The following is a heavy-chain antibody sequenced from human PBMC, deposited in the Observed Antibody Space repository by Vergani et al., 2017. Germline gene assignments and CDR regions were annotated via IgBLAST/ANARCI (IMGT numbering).Heavy chain of an antibody. CDR2: NKSKTDGGTT. CDR3: PMVVAAALFG. D-gene: IGHD2-15*01. J-gene: IGHJ4*02. Sequence: VQLVESGGGLVKPGGSLRLSCAASGFTFSNAWMSWVRQAPGKGLEWVGRNKSKTDGGTTDYAAPVKGRFTISRDDSKNTLYLQMNSLKTEDTAVYYCPMVVAAALFGWGQGTLVTVSS. CDR1: GFTFSNAW. V-gene: IGHV3-15*01.